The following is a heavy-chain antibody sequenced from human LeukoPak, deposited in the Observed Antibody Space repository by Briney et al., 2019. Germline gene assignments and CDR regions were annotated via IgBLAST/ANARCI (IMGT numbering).Heavy chain of an antibody. J-gene: IGHJ4*02. Sequence: PSETLSLTCTVSGGSISSYYWSWIRQPAGKGLEWIGRIYTSGSTNYNPSLKSRVTMSVDTSKNQFSLKLSSVTAADTAVYYCARERRDGYPNSYFDYWGQGTLVTVSS. CDR1: GGSISSYY. CDR2: IYTSGST. CDR3: ARERRDGYPNSYFDY. V-gene: IGHV4-4*07. D-gene: IGHD5-24*01.